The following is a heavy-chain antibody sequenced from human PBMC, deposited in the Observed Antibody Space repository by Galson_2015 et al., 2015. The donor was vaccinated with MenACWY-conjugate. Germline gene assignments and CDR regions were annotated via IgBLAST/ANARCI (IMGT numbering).Heavy chain of an antibody. Sequence: SVKVSCKASGGTFSSYAISWVRQAPGQGLAWMGGIIPIFGTANYAQKFQGRVTITADESTSTAYMELSSLRSEDTAVYYCARGAGIAVAGEIKPFDYWGQGTLVTVSS. D-gene: IGHD6-19*01. CDR3: ARGAGIAVAGEIKPFDY. J-gene: IGHJ4*02. V-gene: IGHV1-69*13. CDR1: GGTFSSYA. CDR2: IIPIFGTA.